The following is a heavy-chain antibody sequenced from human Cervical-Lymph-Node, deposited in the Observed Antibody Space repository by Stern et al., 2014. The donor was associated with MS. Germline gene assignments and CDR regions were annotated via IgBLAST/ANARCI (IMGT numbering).Heavy chain of an antibody. CDR2: IYTGDSAN. CDR1: GYRFTNSW. CDR3: ARRRLAAAGDAFDI. J-gene: IGHJ3*02. V-gene: IGHV5-51*01. D-gene: IGHD6-13*01. Sequence: VQLVQSGAEVKKPGESLKISCKGSGYRFTNSWIGWVRQMPGKGLEWMGIIYTGDSANRYSPSFQGQVTMSADKSITTAYLQWSSLKASDSAMYYCARRRLAAAGDAFDIWGQGTMVTVSS.